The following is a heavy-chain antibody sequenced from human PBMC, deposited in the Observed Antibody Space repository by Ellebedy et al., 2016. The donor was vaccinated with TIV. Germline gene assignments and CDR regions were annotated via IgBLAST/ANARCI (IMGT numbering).Heavy chain of an antibody. V-gene: IGHV1-46*01. CDR2: INPSGGST. CDR3: ARVGLSGLAYCGGDCPLGY. CDR1: GYTFTSYY. J-gene: IGHJ4*02. Sequence: ASVKVSCXASGYTFTSYYMHWVRQAPGQGLEWMGIINPSGGSTSYAQKFQGRVTMTRDTSTSTVYMELSSLRSEDTAVYYCARVGLSGLAYCGGDCPLGYWGQGTRVTVSS. D-gene: IGHD2-21*01.